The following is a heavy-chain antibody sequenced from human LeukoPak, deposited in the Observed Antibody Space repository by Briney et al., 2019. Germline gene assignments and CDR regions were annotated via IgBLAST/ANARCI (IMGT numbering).Heavy chain of an antibody. D-gene: IGHD2-21*02. CDR3: AREEVTGWFDT. Sequence: KTSETLSLTCAVYGGSFSGYYWSWIRQPPGKGQEWIGEINHSGSTNYNPSLKSRVTISVDTSKNQFSLKLSSVTAADTAVYYCAREEVTGWFDTWGQGTLVTVFS. CDR1: GGSFSGYY. CDR2: INHSGST. J-gene: IGHJ5*02. V-gene: IGHV4-34*01.